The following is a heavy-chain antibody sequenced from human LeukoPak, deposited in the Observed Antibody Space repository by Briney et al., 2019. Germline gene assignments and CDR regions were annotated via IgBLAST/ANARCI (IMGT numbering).Heavy chain of an antibody. V-gene: IGHV1-2*02. D-gene: IGHD4-23*01. CDR2: INPNRGGT. Sequence: ASVKVSCMASGYTFTGYYMHWVRQAPGQGLEWMGWINPNRGGTNYAQKFQGRVTMTRDTSISTAYMELSRLRSDDTAVYYCARVDSNDYGGLYGMDVWGQGTTVTVSS. CDR1: GYTFTGYY. CDR3: ARVDSNDYGGLYGMDV. J-gene: IGHJ6*02.